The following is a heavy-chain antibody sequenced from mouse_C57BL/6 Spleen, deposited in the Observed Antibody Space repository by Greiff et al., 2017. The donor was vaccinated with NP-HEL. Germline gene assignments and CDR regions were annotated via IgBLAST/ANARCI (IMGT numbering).Heavy chain of an antibody. Sequence: EVQRVESGEGLVKPGGSLKLSCAASGFTFSSYAMSWVRQTPEKRLEWVAYISSGGDYIYYADTVKGRFTFSRDNARNTLYLQMSSLKSEDTAMYYCTRVGDYDGGAYWGQGTLVTVSA. CDR3: TRVGDYDGGAY. CDR1: GFTFSSYA. D-gene: IGHD2-4*01. CDR2: ISSGGDYI. V-gene: IGHV5-9-1*02. J-gene: IGHJ3*01.